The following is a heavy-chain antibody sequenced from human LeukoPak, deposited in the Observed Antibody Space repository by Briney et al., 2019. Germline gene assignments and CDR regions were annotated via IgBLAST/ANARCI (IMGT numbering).Heavy chain of an antibody. V-gene: IGHV5-51*01. CDR1: GYSFTSYW. Sequence: GESLKISCKGSGYSFTSYWIGWVRQVPGKGLEWMGIVYPGDSDTRYSSSFQGQVTISADKSISTAYLQWRSLKASDTAMYYCARGQLVTREFDYWGQGTLVTVSS. CDR2: VYPGDSDT. J-gene: IGHJ4*02. D-gene: IGHD6-13*01. CDR3: ARGQLVTREFDY.